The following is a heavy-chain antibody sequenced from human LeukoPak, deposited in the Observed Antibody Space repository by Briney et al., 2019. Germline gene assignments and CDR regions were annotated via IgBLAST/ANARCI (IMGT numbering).Heavy chain of an antibody. CDR1: GFTISSYD. J-gene: IGHJ3*02. CDR3: ARDFGELASSAFDI. V-gene: IGHV3-23*01. D-gene: IGHD2-21*01. Sequence: WGTLSLSCAASGFTISSYDMSWLRQAPGQGLEWVSTISGSGGSTYYADPVKGRFTISRDNTTNTLYLQMNSLRAEDTAVYYCARDFGELASSAFDIWGQGAMVTVSS. CDR2: ISGSGGST.